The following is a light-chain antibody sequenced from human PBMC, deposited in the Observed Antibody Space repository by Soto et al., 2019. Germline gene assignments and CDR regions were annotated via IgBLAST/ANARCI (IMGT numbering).Light chain of an antibody. Sequence: DIQMTQSPSTLSASVGDRVTITCRASQSISSWLDWYQQKPGKAPKLLIYKASSLESGVPPRFGGSGSGTEFTLTISSLQPDDFATYYCQQYNSYLWTFGQGTKVEIK. J-gene: IGKJ1*01. CDR1: QSISSW. V-gene: IGKV1-5*03. CDR2: KAS. CDR3: QQYNSYLWT.